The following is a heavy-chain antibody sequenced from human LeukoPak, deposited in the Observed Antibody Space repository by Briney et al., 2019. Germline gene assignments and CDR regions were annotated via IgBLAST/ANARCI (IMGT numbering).Heavy chain of an antibody. CDR2: SRSSSSTI. CDR1: GGTVSSNY. V-gene: IGHV3-48*01. J-gene: IGHJ3*02. CDR3: ARSLRNAFDI. D-gene: IGHD3-3*01. Sequence: GGSLRLCCAASGGTVSSNYMNWVRQAPGKGLEWVSYSRSSSSTIYYADSVKGRFTISTDNANNSLYLQMNSLRAEDTAVYYCARSLRNAFDIWGQGTMVTVSS.